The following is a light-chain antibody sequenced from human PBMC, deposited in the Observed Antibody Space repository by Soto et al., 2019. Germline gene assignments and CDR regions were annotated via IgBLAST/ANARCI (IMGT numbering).Light chain of an antibody. Sequence: QSALTQPASVSGSPGQSITISCTGTSSDVGFYNYVSWYQQHPGKAPKLMIYHVSNRPSGVSTRFSDSKSANTASLTISGLQAEDETDYYCSSYTTSNTVVFGGGTQLTVL. CDR2: HVS. CDR1: SSDVGFYNY. CDR3: SSYTTSNTVV. J-gene: IGLJ3*02. V-gene: IGLV2-14*03.